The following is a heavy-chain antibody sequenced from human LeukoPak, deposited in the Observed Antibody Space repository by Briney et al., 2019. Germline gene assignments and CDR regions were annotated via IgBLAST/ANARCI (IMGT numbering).Heavy chain of an antibody. Sequence: GGSLRLSCAASGFTFSSYAMSWIRQAPGKGLEWVSAISGSGGSTYYADSVKGRFTISRDNSKNTLYLQMNSLRAEDTAVYYCAKDYYGSGSYFDYWGQGTLVTVSS. CDR2: ISGSGGST. D-gene: IGHD3-10*01. V-gene: IGHV3-23*01. J-gene: IGHJ4*02. CDR3: AKDYYGSGSYFDY. CDR1: GFTFSSYA.